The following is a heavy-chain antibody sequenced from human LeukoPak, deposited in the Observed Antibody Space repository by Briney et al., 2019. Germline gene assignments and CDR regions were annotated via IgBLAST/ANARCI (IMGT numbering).Heavy chain of an antibody. V-gene: IGHV4-59*08. D-gene: IGHD3-16*02. CDR1: GGSISGYY. Sequence: SETLSLTCTVSGGSISGYYWSWIRQPPGKGLEWIGYIYYSGSTNYNPSLKSRVTISVDTSKNQFSLKLSSVTAADTAVYYCARTGMTTFGGATVQEFDPWGQGTLVTVSS. J-gene: IGHJ5*02. CDR3: ARTGMTTFGGATVQEFDP. CDR2: IYYSGST.